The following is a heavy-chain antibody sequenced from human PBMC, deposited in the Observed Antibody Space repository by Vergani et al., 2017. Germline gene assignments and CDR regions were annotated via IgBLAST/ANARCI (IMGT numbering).Heavy chain of an antibody. J-gene: IGHJ5*02. CDR3: AKTPPANDAPAWFAP. CDR2: IYRCWVT. Sequence: QVQLQESGPGVVRPSGTLYLTCSVSGYSISGGYYWAWLRQTPGKGLEWNGQIYRCWVTHYNPSFKSRVTMSVAASKKQFSLELDSVTAADTAIYYCAKTPPANDAPAWFAPWGRGIRVTVSS. D-gene: IGHD4-23*01. CDR1: GYSISGGYY. V-gene: IGHV4-38-2*02.